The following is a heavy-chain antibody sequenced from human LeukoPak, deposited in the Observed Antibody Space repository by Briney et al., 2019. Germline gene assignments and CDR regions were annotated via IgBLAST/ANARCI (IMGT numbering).Heavy chain of an antibody. V-gene: IGHV1-46*01. CDR3: ARDPHCSGGSCYQPFDY. D-gene: IGHD2-15*01. Sequence: ASXKVSCKASGYTFTSYYMHWVRQAPGQGLEWMGIINPSGGSTSYAQKFQGRVTMTRDTSTSTVYMELSSLRSEDTAVYYCARDPHCSGGSCYQPFDYWGQGTLVTVSS. J-gene: IGHJ4*02. CDR2: INPSGGST. CDR1: GYTFTSYY.